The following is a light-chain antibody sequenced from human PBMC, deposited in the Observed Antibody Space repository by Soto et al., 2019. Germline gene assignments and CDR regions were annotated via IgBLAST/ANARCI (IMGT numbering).Light chain of an antibody. CDR1: QSVSSN. J-gene: IGKJ1*01. CDR3: QPYDNWPPWT. V-gene: IGKV3-15*01. CDR2: EAS. Sequence: ETVMTQSPATLSVSPGERATLSCRASQSVSSNVAWYQQKPGLAPRLLIYEASTRATGIPARFSGSGSGTEFTLTISSLQSEDFAVYYCQPYDNWPPWTFGQGTKVEI.